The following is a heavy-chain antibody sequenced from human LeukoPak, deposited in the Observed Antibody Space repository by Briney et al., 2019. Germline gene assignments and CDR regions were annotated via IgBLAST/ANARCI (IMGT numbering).Heavy chain of an antibody. J-gene: IGHJ4*02. CDR3: ARTGYNYGTHLNY. D-gene: IGHD5-18*01. CDR1: GFTFSSYA. Sequence: AGGSLRLSCAASGFTFSSYALSWVRQAPGKGLELVSGITDSGTGTYYADSVKGRFTIYRVNSKNTVYLQTSRQRAEDTAVYYCARTGYNYGTHLNYWGQGTLVTVSS. CDR2: ITDSGTGT. V-gene: IGHV3-23*01.